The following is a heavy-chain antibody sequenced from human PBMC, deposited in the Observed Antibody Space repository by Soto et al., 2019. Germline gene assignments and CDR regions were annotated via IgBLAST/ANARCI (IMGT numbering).Heavy chain of an antibody. J-gene: IGHJ4*02. CDR1: GGSISSGGYY. D-gene: IGHD1-20*01. V-gene: IGHV4-31*03. CDR2: IYYNGSN. CDR3: ARITGTYSFDY. Sequence: QVQLQESGPGLVKPSQTLSLTCTVSGGSISSGGYYWSWIRQHPGKGLEWIGYIYYNGSNYYNPSRKSRVTISVDTPKNQFSRKLSSVTAADTAVYYCARITGTYSFDYWGQGTLVTVSS.